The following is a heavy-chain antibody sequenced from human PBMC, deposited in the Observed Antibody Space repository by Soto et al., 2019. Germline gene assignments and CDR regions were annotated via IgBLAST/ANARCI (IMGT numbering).Heavy chain of an antibody. CDR1: GCTFSSYW. CDR2: IKQDGSEK. V-gene: IGHV3-7*03. CDR3: ARIVGYNWNDGWYFDY. J-gene: IGHJ4*02. D-gene: IGHD1-1*01. Sequence: GGSLRLSCAASGCTFSSYWMSWVRQAPGKGLEWVANIKQDGSEKYYVDSVKGRFTISRDNAKKSLYLQMNSLRAEDTAVYYCARIVGYNWNDGWYFDYWGQGTLVTVSS.